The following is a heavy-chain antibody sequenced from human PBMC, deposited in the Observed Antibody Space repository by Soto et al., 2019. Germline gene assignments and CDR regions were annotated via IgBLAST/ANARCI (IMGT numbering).Heavy chain of an antibody. D-gene: IGHD3-3*01. Sequence: SETLSLTCTVSGGSISSYYWSWIRQPPGKGLEWIGYIYYSGSTNYNPSLKSRVTISVDTSKNQFSLKLGSVTAADTAVYYCARGGSGAKWIFGVAHPVNWFDPWGQGTLVTVSS. CDR1: GGSISSYY. V-gene: IGHV4-59*01. CDR3: ARGGSGAKWIFGVAHPVNWFDP. CDR2: IYYSGST. J-gene: IGHJ5*02.